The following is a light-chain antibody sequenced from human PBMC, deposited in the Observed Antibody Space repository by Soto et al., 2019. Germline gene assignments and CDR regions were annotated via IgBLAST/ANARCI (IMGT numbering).Light chain of an antibody. CDR3: QQYDNWPPCT. Sequence: EIVMTQSPATLSVSQGERVTLSCRASQSVRRFLAWYQQRPGQAPRLLIYDTSTRATGVPARFSGSGSGTEFSLTISSLQSEDFAVYDCQQYDNWPPCTFGQGTKLEVK. V-gene: IGKV3-15*01. J-gene: IGKJ2*02. CDR1: QSVRRF. CDR2: DTS.